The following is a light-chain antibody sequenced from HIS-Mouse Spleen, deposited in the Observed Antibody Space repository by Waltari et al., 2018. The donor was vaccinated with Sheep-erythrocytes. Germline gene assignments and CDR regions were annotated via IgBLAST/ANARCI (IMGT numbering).Light chain of an antibody. CDR1: SSDVGSYNL. J-gene: IGLJ3*02. Sequence: QSALTQPASVSGSPGQSITISCTRTSSDVGSYNLVSWYQQPPGKAPKLMIYEGSKRPSGVSNRFSVSKSGNTASLTISGLQAEDEADYYCCSYAGSSTPWVFGGGTKLTVL. CDR2: EGS. CDR3: CSYAGSSTPWV. V-gene: IGLV2-23*01.